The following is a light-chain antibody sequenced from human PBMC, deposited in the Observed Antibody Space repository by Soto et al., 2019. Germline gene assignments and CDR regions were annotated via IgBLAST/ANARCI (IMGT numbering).Light chain of an antibody. CDR3: SSYTGSNTVV. V-gene: IGLV2-14*01. CDR1: SSDVGGYNY. J-gene: IGLJ2*01. CDR2: EVG. Sequence: QSALTQPASVSGSPGQSITISCTGTSSDVGGYNYVSWYQQHPGKAPKLMIYEVGNRPSGVSNRFSASKSGNTASLTISGLQDEDEADYYCSSYTGSNTVVFGGGTKLTVL.